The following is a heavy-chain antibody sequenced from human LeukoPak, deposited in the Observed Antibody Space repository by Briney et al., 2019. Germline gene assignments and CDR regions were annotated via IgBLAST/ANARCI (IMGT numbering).Heavy chain of an antibody. D-gene: IGHD6-19*01. J-gene: IGHJ4*02. Sequence: GGSLRLSCAASGFTFSSYSVNWVRQAPGKGLEWVSYISGGSGYIYYADSVKGRFTISRDNAKNSLYLQMNSLRAEDTAVYYSPRAIAVAEGYWGQGTLVTVSS. CDR3: PRAIAVAEGY. CDR2: ISGGSGYI. V-gene: IGHV3-21*01. CDR1: GFTFSSYS.